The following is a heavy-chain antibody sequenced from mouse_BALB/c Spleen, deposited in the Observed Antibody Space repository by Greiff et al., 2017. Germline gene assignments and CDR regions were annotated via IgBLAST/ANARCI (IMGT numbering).Heavy chain of an antibody. CDR3: TRDYYGSSYVYYFDY. V-gene: IGHV6-6*02. CDR2: IRLKSNNYAT. D-gene: IGHD1-1*01. J-gene: IGHJ2*01. Sequence: EVKLMGSGGGLVQPGGSMKLSCVASGFTFSNYWMNWVRQSPEKGLEWVAEIRLKSNNYATHYAESVKGRFTISRDDSKSSVYLQMNNLRAEDTGIYYCTRDYYGSSYVYYFDYWGQGTTLTVSS. CDR1: GFTFSNYW.